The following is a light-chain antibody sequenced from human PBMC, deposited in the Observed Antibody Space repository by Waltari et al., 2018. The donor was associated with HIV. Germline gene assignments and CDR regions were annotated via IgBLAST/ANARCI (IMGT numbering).Light chain of an antibody. CDR1: SSNIGDNY. CDR2: RNS. CDR3: AAWDDSLSGWV. Sequence: QSALTQPPSTSGTPGQTVTIPCFGSSSNIGDNYVSWYQQLPGTAPKLLIYRNSQRPSGGRDRFSGSKSGTSASLAINDLRSEDEAEYHCAAWDDSLSGWVFGGGTNLTVL. J-gene: IGLJ3*02. V-gene: IGLV1-47*01.